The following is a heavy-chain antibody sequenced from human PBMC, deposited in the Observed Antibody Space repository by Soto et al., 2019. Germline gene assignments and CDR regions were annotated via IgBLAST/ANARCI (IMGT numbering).Heavy chain of an antibody. CDR2: IYWDDDK. J-gene: IGHJ5*02. D-gene: IGHD3-16*02. Sequence: SGPTLVNPTQTLTLTCTFPGFSHSTSGVGVGWIRQPPGKALEWLALIYWDDDKRYSPSLKSRLTITKDTSKNQVVLTMTNMDPVDTATYYCAHSGMITFGGVIAVNWFDPWGQGTLVTVSS. CDR3: AHSGMITFGGVIAVNWFDP. V-gene: IGHV2-5*02. CDR1: GFSHSTSGVG.